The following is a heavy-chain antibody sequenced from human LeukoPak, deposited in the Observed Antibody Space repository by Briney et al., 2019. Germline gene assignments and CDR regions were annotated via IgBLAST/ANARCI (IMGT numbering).Heavy chain of an antibody. CDR1: GFTFSNYE. CDR3: ATAGYYYGSGTIGGY. V-gene: IGHV3-48*03. J-gene: IGHJ4*02. CDR2: ISTSGSTK. D-gene: IGHD3-10*01. Sequence: GGSLRLSCAASGFTFSNYEMNWVRQAPGKGLEWVSYISTSGSTKYYADSVKGRFTISRGNSKNTLYLQMNSLRAEDTAVYYCATAGYYYGSGTIGGYWGQGTLVTVSS.